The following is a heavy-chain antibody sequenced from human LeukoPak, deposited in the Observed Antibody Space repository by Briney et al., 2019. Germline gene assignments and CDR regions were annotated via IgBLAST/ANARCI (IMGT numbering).Heavy chain of an antibody. V-gene: IGHV3-11*06. CDR3: ARAIEATRRSTGTCNYFDY. Sequence: GGSLRLSCAASGFTFSDYYMSWIRQAPGKGLEWVSYIANSSSYTNYADSVKGRFTISRDNAKSSLYLQMNSLRAEDTAVYYCARAIEATRRSTGTCNYFDYWGQGTLVTVSS. CDR2: IANSSSYT. J-gene: IGHJ4*02. D-gene: IGHD5-12*01. CDR1: GFTFSDYY.